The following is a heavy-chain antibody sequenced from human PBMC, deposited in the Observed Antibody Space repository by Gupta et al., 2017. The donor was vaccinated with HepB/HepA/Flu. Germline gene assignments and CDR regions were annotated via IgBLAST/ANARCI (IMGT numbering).Heavy chain of an antibody. V-gene: IGHV4-59*01. CDR1: AVSISSYY. Sequence: QVQLPESRPGLVKPSAALSLTCPVSAVSISSYYWSWILQPPGKGLEWMGYIDYSGSTKNNPPRKKRGAISVDTSKNQIAKMRRCGTRADKAVYYCERGHTYYEVVSGYAGFDPWGQGTLVTVSS. D-gene: IGHD3-22*01. CDR2: IDYSGST. J-gene: IGHJ5*02. CDR3: ERGHTYYEVVSGYAGFDP.